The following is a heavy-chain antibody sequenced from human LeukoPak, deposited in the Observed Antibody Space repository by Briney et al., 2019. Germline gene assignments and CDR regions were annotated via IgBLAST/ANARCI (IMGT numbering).Heavy chain of an antibody. V-gene: IGHV4-34*01. J-gene: IGHJ4*02. CDR2: INHSGST. Sequence: SETLSLTCAVYGGSFSGYYWSWIRQPPGKGLEWIGEINHSGSTNYNPSLKSRVTISVGTSKNQFSLKLSSVTAADTAVYYCARSSGYYYGSGSYYPFGYWGQGTLVTVSS. D-gene: IGHD3-10*01. CDR1: GGSFSGYY. CDR3: ARSSGYYYGSGSYYPFGY.